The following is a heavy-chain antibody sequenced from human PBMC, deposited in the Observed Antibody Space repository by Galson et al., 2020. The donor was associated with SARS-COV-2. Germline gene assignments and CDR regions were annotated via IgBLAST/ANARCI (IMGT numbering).Heavy chain of an antibody. CDR3: AREKWRGATTNPYYYYGMDV. V-gene: IGHV1-18*01. CDR1: GYTFTSYG. CDR2: ISAYNGNT. Sequence: ASVKVSCKASGYTFTSYGISWVRQAPGQGLEWMGWISAYNGNTNYAQKLQGRVTMTTDTSTSTAYMELRSLRSDDTAVYYCAREKWRGATTNPYYYYGMDVWGQGTTVTVSS. D-gene: IGHD1-26*01. J-gene: IGHJ6*02.